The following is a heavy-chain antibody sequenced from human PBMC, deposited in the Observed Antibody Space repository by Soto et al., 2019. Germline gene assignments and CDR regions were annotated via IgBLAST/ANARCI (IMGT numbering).Heavy chain of an antibody. CDR1: GYTFTSYA. Sequence: SVKATCKDCGYTFTSYALHWVRQAPGQRLEWMGWINAGNGNTKYSQKFQGRVTITRDTSASTAYMELSSLRSEDTAVYYCARARYYDSSGYYVSRWEPQECFRHCGQGTLVSVSS. V-gene: IGHV1-3*01. CDR3: ARARYYDSSGYYVSRWEPQECFRH. CDR2: INAGNGNT. J-gene: IGHJ1*01. D-gene: IGHD3-22*01.